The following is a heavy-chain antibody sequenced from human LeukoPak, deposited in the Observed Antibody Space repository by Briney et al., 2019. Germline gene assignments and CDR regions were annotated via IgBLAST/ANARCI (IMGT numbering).Heavy chain of an antibody. V-gene: IGHV4-34*01. Sequence: PSETLSLTCAGYGGSFSGYYWSWIRQPPGKWLEWIGEINHSGSTNYNPSLKSRVTISVDTSKNQFSLKLSSVTAADTAVYYCARETSGWGDYFDYWGQGTLVTVSS. CDR3: ARETSGWGDYFDY. D-gene: IGHD6-19*01. J-gene: IGHJ4*02. CDR1: GGSFSGYY. CDR2: INHSGST.